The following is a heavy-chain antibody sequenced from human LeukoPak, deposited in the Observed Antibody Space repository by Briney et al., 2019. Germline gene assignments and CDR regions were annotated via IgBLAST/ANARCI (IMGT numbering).Heavy chain of an antibody. Sequence: PGGSLRLSCAASGFTFNTYGMNWVRQAPGKGLEWISYISSDSTTTYYADSVKGRFTISRDNAKNSLYLQMNSLRAEDTAVYYCARDLRWSRYAGAMDVWGKGTTVTVSS. J-gene: IGHJ6*03. CDR3: ARDLRWSRYAGAMDV. V-gene: IGHV3-48*04. CDR1: GFTFNTYG. D-gene: IGHD2-2*01. CDR2: ISSDSTTT.